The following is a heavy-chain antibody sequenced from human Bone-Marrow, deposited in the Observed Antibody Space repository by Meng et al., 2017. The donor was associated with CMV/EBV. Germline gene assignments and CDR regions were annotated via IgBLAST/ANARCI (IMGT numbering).Heavy chain of an antibody. J-gene: IGHJ6*02. V-gene: IGHV1-18*01. CDR2: ISAYNGNT. CDR1: GYTFTSYG. CDR3: ARTAVYYDFWSGYYTRGSQGYGMDV. D-gene: IGHD3-3*01. Sequence: ASVKVSCKASGYTFTSYGINWVRQAPGQGLEWMGWISAYNGNTNYAQKLQGRVTMTTDTSTSTAYMELRSLRSDDTAVYYCARTAVYYDFWSGYYTRGSQGYGMDVWSQGTTVTVSS.